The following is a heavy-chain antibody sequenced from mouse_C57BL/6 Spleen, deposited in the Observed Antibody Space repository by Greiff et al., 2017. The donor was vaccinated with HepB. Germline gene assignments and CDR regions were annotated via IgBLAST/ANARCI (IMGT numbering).Heavy chain of an antibody. Sequence: VKLQQPGAELVKPGASVKMSCKASGYTFTSYWITWVKQRPGQGLEWIGDIYPGSGSTNYNEKFKSKATLTVDTSSSTAYMQLSSLTSEDSAVYYCSREDDYYGSRDAMDYWGQGTSVTVSS. J-gene: IGHJ4*01. V-gene: IGHV1-55*01. D-gene: IGHD1-1*01. CDR3: SREDDYYGSRDAMDY. CDR2: IYPGSGST. CDR1: GYTFTSYW.